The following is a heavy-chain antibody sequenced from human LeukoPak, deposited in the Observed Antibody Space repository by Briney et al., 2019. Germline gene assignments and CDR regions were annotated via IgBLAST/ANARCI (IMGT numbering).Heavy chain of an antibody. D-gene: IGHD6-13*01. Sequence: SETLSLTCTVSGASISDYYWNWSRQPPGKGLEWIGYIYYSGSTNCNPSLKSRVTISVDTYKNQFSLKLSSVTAADKAVYYCSRAKAAAGIDYFYYWGQGTLVTVSS. CDR2: IYYSGST. V-gene: IGHV4-59*13. J-gene: IGHJ4*02. CDR3: SRAKAAAGIDYFYY. CDR1: GASISDYY.